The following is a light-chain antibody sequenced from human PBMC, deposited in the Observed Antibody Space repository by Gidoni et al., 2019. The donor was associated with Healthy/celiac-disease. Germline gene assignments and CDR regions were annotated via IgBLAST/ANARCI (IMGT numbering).Light chain of an antibody. Sequence: DIQMTQSPSTLSASVGDRVTITCRASQSISSWLAWYQQKPGKAPKLLIYDASSLESGVPSRFSGSGSGTEFTLTISSLQPDDFATYYCQQYNSSPMYTFXXXTKLEIK. V-gene: IGKV1-5*01. CDR2: DAS. CDR3: QQYNSSPMYT. CDR1: QSISSW. J-gene: IGKJ2*01.